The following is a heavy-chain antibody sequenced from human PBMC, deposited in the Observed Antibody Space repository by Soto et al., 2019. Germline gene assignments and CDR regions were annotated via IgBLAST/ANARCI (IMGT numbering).Heavy chain of an antibody. CDR1: GGSISSGDYY. J-gene: IGHJ4*02. CDR3: ARERSYGDYAYRIFDY. V-gene: IGHV4-30-4*01. Sequence: PSETLSLTCTVSGGSISSGDYYWSWIRQPPGKGLEWIGYIYYSGSTYYNPSLKSRVTISVDTSKNQFSLKLSSVTAADTAVYYCARERSYGDYAYRIFDYWGQGTLVTVSS. D-gene: IGHD4-17*01. CDR2: IYYSGST.